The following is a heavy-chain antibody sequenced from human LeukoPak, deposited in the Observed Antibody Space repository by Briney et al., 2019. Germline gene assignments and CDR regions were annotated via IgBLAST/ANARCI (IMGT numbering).Heavy chain of an antibody. D-gene: IGHD3-16*01. J-gene: IGHJ4*02. CDR2: VSFDGRYK. CDR3: ARILGGGIDY. CDR1: EFIFSSYV. Sequence: LGGSLRLSCAASEFIFSSYVMSWVRQAPGEGLECVAIVSFDGRYKHYADSVKGRFTISRDNSNNTLYLQMKSLRTDDTAVYYCARILGGGIDYWGQGTLVTVSS. V-gene: IGHV3-30*04.